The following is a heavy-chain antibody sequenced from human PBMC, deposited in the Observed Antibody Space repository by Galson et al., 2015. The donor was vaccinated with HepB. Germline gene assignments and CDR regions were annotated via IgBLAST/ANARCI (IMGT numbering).Heavy chain of an antibody. Sequence: SLRLSCAASGFTFSSYWMHWVRQTPGKGLVWVSHINGDGSTTGYAGSVKGRFPISRNNAKNTLFLQMNTLRAEDTAVYYCVRSVGGGSAYWGQGTLVTVSS. V-gene: IGHV3-74*01. CDR1: GFTFSSYW. J-gene: IGHJ4*02. CDR3: VRSVGGGSAY. D-gene: IGHD1-26*01. CDR2: INGDGSTT.